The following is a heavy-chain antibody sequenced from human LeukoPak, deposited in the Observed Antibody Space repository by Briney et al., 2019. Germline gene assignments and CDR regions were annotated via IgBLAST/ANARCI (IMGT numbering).Heavy chain of an antibody. CDR1: GFTFSSFN. V-gene: IGHV3-48*01. D-gene: IGHD2-2*01. CDR2: ISNSSSSM. J-gene: IGHJ4*02. Sequence: GGSLRLSCAASGFTFSSFNVNWVRQAPGKGLEWVSYISNSSSSMYYADSVKGRFTISRDNAKNSLYLQMNSLRAEDTAVYYCGCSSTSWDRFDYWGQGTLVTVSS. CDR3: GCSSTSWDRFDY.